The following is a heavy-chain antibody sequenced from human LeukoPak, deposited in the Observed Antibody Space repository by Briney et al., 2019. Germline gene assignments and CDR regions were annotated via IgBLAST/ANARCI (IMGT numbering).Heavy chain of an antibody. V-gene: IGHV3-23*01. Sequence: GGSLRLSCAVSGFTFRSYAMGWVRQSPGKGLEWVSFISNAGERTDYADSVKGRFSMSRDNSENTLHLQMNTLRADDTAMYFCAKGSHGDHPHYFDAWGPGTLVTVS. J-gene: IGHJ5*02. D-gene: IGHD4-17*01. CDR1: GFTFRSYA. CDR3: AKGSHGDHPHYFDA. CDR2: ISNAGERT.